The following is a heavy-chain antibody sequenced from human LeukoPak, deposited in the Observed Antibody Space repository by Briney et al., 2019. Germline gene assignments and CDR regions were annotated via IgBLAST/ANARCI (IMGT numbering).Heavy chain of an antibody. CDR1: GGSFSDHY. Sequence: TSETLSLSCAVYGGSFSDHYWSWIRQPPGKGLEWIGEINHSGSTNYNPSLKSRVTISVDTSKNQFSLKLSSVTAVDTAVYYCARGGRRAALHYYYCMDVWGKGTTVTVSS. J-gene: IGHJ6*03. CDR3: ARGGRRAALHYYYCMDV. D-gene: IGHD6-6*01. CDR2: INHSGST. V-gene: IGHV4-34*01.